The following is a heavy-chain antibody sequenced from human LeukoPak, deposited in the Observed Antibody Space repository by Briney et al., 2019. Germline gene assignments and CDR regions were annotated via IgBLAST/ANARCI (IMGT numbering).Heavy chain of an antibody. D-gene: IGHD3-10*01. J-gene: IGHJ4*02. V-gene: IGHV4-30-2*01. Sequence: PSETLSLTCAVSGGSISSGGYSWSWIRQPPGKGLEWIGYIYHRGSTYYNPSLKSRVTISVDRSKNQFSLKLSSVTAADTAVYYCARGGSSGYYFDYWGQGTLVTVSS. CDR3: ARGGSSGYYFDY. CDR1: GGSISSGGYS. CDR2: IYHRGST.